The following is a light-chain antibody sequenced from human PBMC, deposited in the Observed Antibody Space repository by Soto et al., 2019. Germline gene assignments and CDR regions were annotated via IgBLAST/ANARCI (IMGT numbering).Light chain of an antibody. V-gene: IGKV1-39*01. CDR1: QIISTY. CDR2: RAS. CDR3: QQSYTSPPWT. Sequence: DIQMTQSPSSLSASVGDRVTISCRASQIISTYLNWYQQKPGTAPRLIISRASSVKSVVPPRFSCMVAGIYFTLTISILRSEDIATYFCQQSYTSPPWTLGKGTYVEVK. J-gene: IGKJ1*01.